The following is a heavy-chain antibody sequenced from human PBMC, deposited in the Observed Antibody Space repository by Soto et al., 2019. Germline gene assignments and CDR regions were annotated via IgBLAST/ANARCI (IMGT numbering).Heavy chain of an antibody. CDR2: INANNGGT. CDR1: GYTFTGYY. J-gene: IGHJ6*02. Sequence: QVQLVHSGAEVKKPGASVRVSCKASGYTFTGYYFHWVRHAPGQGLEWMGLINANNGGTNYAERVRGRVSMTRDTSMTTCYMELSRLRSDETVMYYCARDGAWIQPSWKDYRYSIEVWGQGTTVTVSS. V-gene: IGHV1-2*02. CDR3: ARDGAWIQPSWKDYRYSIEV. D-gene: IGHD5-18*01.